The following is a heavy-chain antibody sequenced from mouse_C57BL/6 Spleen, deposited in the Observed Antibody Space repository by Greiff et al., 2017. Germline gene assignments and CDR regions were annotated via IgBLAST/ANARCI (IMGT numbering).Heavy chain of an antibody. CDR3: ARDTTVVDYYYAMDY. Sequence: VQLQQSGAELVKPGASVKISCKASGYAFSSYWMNWVKQRPGKGLEWIGQIYPGDGDTNYNGKFKGKATLTADKSSSTAYMQLSSLTSEDSAVYFCARDTTVVDYYYAMDYWGQGTSVTVSS. V-gene: IGHV1-80*01. D-gene: IGHD1-1*01. CDR1: GYAFSSYW. J-gene: IGHJ4*01. CDR2: IYPGDGDT.